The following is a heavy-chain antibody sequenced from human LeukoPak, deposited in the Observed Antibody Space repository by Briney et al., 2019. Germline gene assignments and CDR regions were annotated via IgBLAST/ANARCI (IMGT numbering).Heavy chain of an antibody. J-gene: IGHJ4*02. CDR3: ARGLRGEDSSKDVDY. CDR2: INHSEST. Sequence: SETLSLTCAVYGGSFSGYYWSWIRQPPGKGLEWIGEINHSESTNYNPSLKSRVTISVDTSKNQFSLKLSSVTAADTAVYYCARGLRGEDSSKDVDYWGQGTLVTVSS. V-gene: IGHV4-34*01. D-gene: IGHD3-22*01. CDR1: GGSFSGYY.